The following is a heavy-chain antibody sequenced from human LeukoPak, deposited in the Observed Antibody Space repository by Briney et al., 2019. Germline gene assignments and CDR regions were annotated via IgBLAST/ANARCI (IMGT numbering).Heavy chain of an antibody. J-gene: IGHJ4*02. CDR1: GYTFTSYG. V-gene: IGHV1-18*01. CDR2: ISAYNGNT. Sequence: ASVQVSCKASGYTFTSYGISWVRQAPGQGLEWMGWISAYNGNTYYAQKLQGRVTMHTDTSTSTAYMELRSLRSNATAVYYCARDHSDRVADDYWGQGTLVTVSS. D-gene: IGHD5-12*01. CDR3: ARDHSDRVADDY.